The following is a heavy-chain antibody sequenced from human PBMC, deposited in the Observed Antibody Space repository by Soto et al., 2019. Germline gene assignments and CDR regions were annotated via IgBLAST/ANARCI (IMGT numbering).Heavy chain of an antibody. Sequence: QVPLVQSGAEVKQPGASVKVSCKASGYTFTSYGISWVRQAPGQGLEWMGWISAYNGNTNYAQKLQGRVTMTTDTSPSTAYMELRSLRSDDTAVYYCARDRPSITMVRGVDPWGQGPLVTVSS. CDR2: ISAYNGNT. CDR3: ARDRPSITMVRGVDP. CDR1: GYTFTSYG. D-gene: IGHD3-10*01. J-gene: IGHJ5*02. V-gene: IGHV1-18*01.